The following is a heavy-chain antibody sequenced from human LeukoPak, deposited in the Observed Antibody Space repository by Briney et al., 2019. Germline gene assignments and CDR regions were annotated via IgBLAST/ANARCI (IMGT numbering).Heavy chain of an antibody. CDR3: GARTVTTHYYGMDV. D-gene: IGHD4-17*01. Sequence: GGPLRLSCAASGFTFSSYWMHWVRQAPGKGLEWVSTISGSGSSTYYADSVKGRFTISRDKSKNTLYLQMNSLRAEDTAIYYCGARTVTTHYYGMDVWGQGTTVTVSS. J-gene: IGHJ6*02. CDR2: ISGSGSST. CDR1: GFTFSSYW. V-gene: IGHV3-23*01.